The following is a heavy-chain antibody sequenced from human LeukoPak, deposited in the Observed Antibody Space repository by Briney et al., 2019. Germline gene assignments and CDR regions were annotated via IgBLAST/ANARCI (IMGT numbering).Heavy chain of an antibody. CDR1: GGSISSYY. D-gene: IGHD1-26*01. CDR2: IYYSGST. Sequence: SETLSLTCTVSGGSISSYYWSWIRQPPGKGLEWIGYIYYSGSTNYNPSLKSRVTISVDTSKNQFSLKLSSVTAADTAVYYCARVSLGVGGYFDYWGQGTLVTVSS. CDR3: ARVSLGVGGYFDY. V-gene: IGHV4-59*01. J-gene: IGHJ4*02.